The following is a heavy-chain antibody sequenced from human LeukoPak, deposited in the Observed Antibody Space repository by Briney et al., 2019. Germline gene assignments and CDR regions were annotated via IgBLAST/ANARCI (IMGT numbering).Heavy chain of an antibody. CDR1: GYTFTGYY. CDR2: INPNSGGT. D-gene: IGHD7-27*01. Sequence: ASVKVSCKASGYTFTGYYMHWVRQAPGQGLEWMGRINPNSGGTNYAQKFQGRVTITRDTSISTAYMELSRLRSDDTAVYYCARDPTLGLMLFDIWSQGTMVTVSS. CDR3: ARDPTLGLMLFDI. J-gene: IGHJ3*02. V-gene: IGHV1-2*06.